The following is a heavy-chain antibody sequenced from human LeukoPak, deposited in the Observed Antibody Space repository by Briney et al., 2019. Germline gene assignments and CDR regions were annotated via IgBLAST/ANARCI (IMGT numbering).Heavy chain of an antibody. CDR3: AKGVTGSYFYYYMDV. CDR2: ISWDGGST. J-gene: IGHJ6*03. CDR1: GFTFDDYA. D-gene: IGHD1-1*01. V-gene: IGHV3-43D*04. Sequence: GGSLRLSCAASGFTFDDYAMHWVRHAPGKGLEWVSLISWDGGSTYYADSVKGRFTISRDNSKNSLYLQMNSLRAEDTALYYCAKGVTGSYFYYYMDVWGKGTTVTVSS.